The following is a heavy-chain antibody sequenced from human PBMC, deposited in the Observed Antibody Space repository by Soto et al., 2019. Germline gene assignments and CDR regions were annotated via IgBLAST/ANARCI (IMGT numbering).Heavy chain of an antibody. CDR1: GFTFSSYA. CDR2: ISYDGSNK. V-gene: IGHV3-30-3*01. J-gene: IGHJ6*02. D-gene: IGHD6-19*01. CDR3: ARGGVSIAVAGTSYYYYYYRMDV. Sequence: GGSLILSCAASGFTFSSYAMHWVRQAPGKGLEWVAVISYDGSNKYYADSVKGRFTISRDNSKNTLYLQMNSLRAEDTAVYYCARGGVSIAVAGTSYYYYYYRMDVWGQGTTVTVSS.